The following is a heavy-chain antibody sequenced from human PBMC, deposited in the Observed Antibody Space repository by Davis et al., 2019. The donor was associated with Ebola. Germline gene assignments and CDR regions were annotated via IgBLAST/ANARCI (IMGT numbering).Heavy chain of an antibody. J-gene: IGHJ6*02. V-gene: IGHV5-51*01. CDR3: ARALYDSSGRYYYYYYGMDV. D-gene: IGHD3-22*01. CDR2: IYPGDSDT. Sequence: GGSLRLSCKGSGYTFTSYRIGWVRQMPGKGLEWMGIIYPGDSDTRYSPSFQGQVTISADKSISTAYLQWSSLKASDTAMYYCARALYDSSGRYYYYYYGMDVWGQGTTVTVSS. CDR1: GYTFTSYR.